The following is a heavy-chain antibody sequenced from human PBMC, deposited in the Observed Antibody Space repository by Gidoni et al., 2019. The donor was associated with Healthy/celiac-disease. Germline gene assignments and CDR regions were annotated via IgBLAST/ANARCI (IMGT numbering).Heavy chain of an antibody. CDR2: INHSGST. V-gene: IGHV4-34*01. CDR1: GGSFSGYY. J-gene: IGHJ2*01. D-gene: IGHD5-12*01. Sequence: QVQLQQWGAGLLKPSETLSLTCAVYGGSFSGYYWSWIRQPPGKGLEWIGEINHSGSTNYNPSLKSRVTISVDTSKNQFSLKLSSVTAADTAVYYCARGRAKTPRWLQQRPPLTYWYFDLWGRGTLVTVSS. CDR3: ARGRAKTPRWLQQRPPLTYWYFDL.